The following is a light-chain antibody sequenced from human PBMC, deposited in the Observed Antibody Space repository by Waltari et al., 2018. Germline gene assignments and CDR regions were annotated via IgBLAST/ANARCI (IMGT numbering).Light chain of an antibody. CDR3: GTRDSTLNAVV. V-gene: IGLV1-51*01. CDR2: DNN. J-gene: IGLJ2*01. Sequence: QSVLTQPPSVSAAPGQRVTISCSGSTPNIGDHYVSWYPQLPGSSPKLLIYDNNERPSGIPDRFSGSKSGTSATLGIAGLQTADEADYYCGTRDSTLNAVVFGGGTKLTVL. CDR1: TPNIGDHY.